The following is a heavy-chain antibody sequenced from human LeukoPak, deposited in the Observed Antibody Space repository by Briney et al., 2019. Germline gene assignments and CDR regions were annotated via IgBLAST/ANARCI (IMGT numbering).Heavy chain of an antibody. CDR1: GFTFSSQA. V-gene: IGHV3-23*01. D-gene: IGHD3-10*01. CDR2: ISGNGGAT. Sequence: GGSLRLSCAASGFTFSSQAMTWVRQAPGKGLEWVSAISGNGGATHYADSVKGRFTMSRDNSKNTLYLQMNSLRGADTAVYYCAKVPYGSGSYSTLDYWGQGTLVTVSS. J-gene: IGHJ4*02. CDR3: AKVPYGSGSYSTLDY.